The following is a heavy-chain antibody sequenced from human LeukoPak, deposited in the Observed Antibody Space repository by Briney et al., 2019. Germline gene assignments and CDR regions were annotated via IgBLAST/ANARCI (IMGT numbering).Heavy chain of an antibody. J-gene: IGHJ4*02. Sequence: GGSLRPSCAASGFTFSSYWMSWVRQVPGKGLEWVANIKQDGSEKYYVDSVKGRFTISRDNAKNSLYLQMNSLRAEDTAVYYCAQLGPLQEDYWGQGTLVTVSS. D-gene: IGHD6-6*01. CDR3: AQLGPLQEDY. V-gene: IGHV3-7*03. CDR1: GFTFSSYW. CDR2: IKQDGSEK.